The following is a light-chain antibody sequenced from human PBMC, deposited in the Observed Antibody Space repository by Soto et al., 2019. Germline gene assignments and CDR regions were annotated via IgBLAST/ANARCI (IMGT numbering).Light chain of an antibody. CDR1: SSDVGDYNY. J-gene: IGLJ1*01. V-gene: IGLV2-14*01. Sequence: QSALTQPASVSGSPGQSITISCTGTSSDVGDYNYVSWYQQHPGKAPQLMIYDVSTRPSGVYNRFSGSNSGNTASLTLSGPQAEDESDYYCCSYTSSSTLYIFGTGTKLTVL. CDR3: CSYTSSSTLYI. CDR2: DVS.